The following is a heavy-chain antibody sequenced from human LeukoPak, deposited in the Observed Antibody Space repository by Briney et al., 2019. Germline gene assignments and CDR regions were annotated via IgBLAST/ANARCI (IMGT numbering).Heavy chain of an antibody. D-gene: IGHD6-19*01. CDR3: ARGGPGTAVAGRGYAFDI. CDR2: IYYSGST. J-gene: IGHJ3*02. V-gene: IGHV4-59*01. Sequence: SETLSLTCTVSGGSISSYYWSWIRQPPGKGLEWIGYIYYSGSTNYNPSLKSRVTISIDTSKHQFSLNLTSVTAADTAVYYCARGGPGTAVAGRGYAFDIWGQGTMVTVSS. CDR1: GGSISSYY.